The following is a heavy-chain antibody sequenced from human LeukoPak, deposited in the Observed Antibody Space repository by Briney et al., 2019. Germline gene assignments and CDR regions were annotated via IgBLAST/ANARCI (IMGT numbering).Heavy chain of an antibody. J-gene: IGHJ4*02. D-gene: IGHD6-6*01. V-gene: IGHV3-30-3*01. CDR1: GLTFSSYA. CDR2: ISYDGSNK. Sequence: GGSLRLSCAASGLTFSSYAMHWVRQAPGKGLEWVAVISYDGSNKYYADSVKGRFTISRDNSKNTLYLQMNSLRAEDTAVYYCARTKYSSSYDYWGQGTLVTVSS. CDR3: ARTKYSSSYDY.